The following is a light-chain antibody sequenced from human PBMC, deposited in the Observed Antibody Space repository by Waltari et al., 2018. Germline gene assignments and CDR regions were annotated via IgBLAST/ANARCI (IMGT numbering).Light chain of an antibody. V-gene: IGLV2-14*03. CDR2: DVS. Sequence: QSALTQPASVSGSAGQSIAISCSGTNSDIGRYNYVSWYQHHPGNAPRLIIYDVSRWPSGVSNRFIGSKSGITASLAISGLQAEDEGDYFCASDTSSNTVIFGGGTRVTVL. CDR1: NSDIGRYNY. CDR3: ASDTSSNTVI. J-gene: IGLJ2*01.